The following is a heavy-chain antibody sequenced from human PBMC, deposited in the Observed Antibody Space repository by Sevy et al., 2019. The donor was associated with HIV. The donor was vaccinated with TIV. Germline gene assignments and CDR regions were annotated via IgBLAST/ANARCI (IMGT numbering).Heavy chain of an antibody. CDR2: ISYDGSNK. Sequence: GGSLRLSCAASGFTFSSYALHWVRQAPGKGLEWVALISYDGSNKYYADSVKGRFTISRDNAKNTLYLQMNSLRHGDTAVYYCARGPSSEHYFNYWGQGTLVTVSS. CDR1: GFTFSSYA. D-gene: IGHD6-13*01. V-gene: IGHV3-30-3*01. J-gene: IGHJ4*02. CDR3: ARGPSSEHYFNY.